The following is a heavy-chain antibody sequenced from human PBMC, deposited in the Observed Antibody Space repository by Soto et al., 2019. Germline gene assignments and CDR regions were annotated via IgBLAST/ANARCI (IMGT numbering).Heavy chain of an antibody. V-gene: IGHV4-59*01. CDR1: GGSISSYY. D-gene: IGHD1-26*01. CDR2: IYYSGST. Sequence: SETLSLTCTVSGGSISSYYWSWIRQPPGKGLEWIGYIYYSGSTNYNPSLKSRVTISVDTSKNQFSLKLSSVTAADTAVYYCARDDDVGAIVYWGQGTLVTVS. J-gene: IGHJ4*02. CDR3: ARDDDVGAIVY.